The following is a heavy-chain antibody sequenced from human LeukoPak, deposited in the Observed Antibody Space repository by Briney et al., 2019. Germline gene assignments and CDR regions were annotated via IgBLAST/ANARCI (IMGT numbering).Heavy chain of an antibody. CDR3: ARAGYSGYPS. CDR2: INHSGST. Sequence: SETLSLTCAVYGGSFSGYYWSWIRQPPGKGLEWIGEINHSGSTYYNPSLKSRVTISVDTSKNQFSLKLSSVTAADTAVYYCARAGYSGYPSWGQGTLVTVSS. D-gene: IGHD5-12*01. V-gene: IGHV4-34*01. J-gene: IGHJ4*02. CDR1: GGSFSGYY.